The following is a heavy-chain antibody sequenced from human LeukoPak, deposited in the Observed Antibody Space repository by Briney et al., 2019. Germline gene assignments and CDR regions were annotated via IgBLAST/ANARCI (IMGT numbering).Heavy chain of an antibody. J-gene: IGHJ6*03. V-gene: IGHV1-18*01. Sequence: ASVKVSCKASGYNFLNYGISWVRQAPGHGLEWMGWISGKTGNINYAQKFQARATMTRDTSTSTAYMELRSLRSDDTAVYFCARRFLNSHPIYYYMDVWAKGTTVIVSS. D-gene: IGHD2-21*01. CDR1: GYNFLNYG. CDR2: ISGKTGNI. CDR3: ARRFLNSHPIYYYMDV.